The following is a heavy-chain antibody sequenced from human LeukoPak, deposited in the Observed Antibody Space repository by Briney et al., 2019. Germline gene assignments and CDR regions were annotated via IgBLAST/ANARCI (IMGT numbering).Heavy chain of an antibody. CDR1: EFTFSSYG. V-gene: IGHV3-30*18. Sequence: PGGSLRLSCAASEFTFSSYGMHWVRQAPGKGLEWVAVISYDGSHKYYADSVKGRFSISRDNSKNTLYLQMNSLRADDTAVYYCAKGARGDTVTSIVGLNWFDPWGQGTLVTVSS. D-gene: IGHD4-17*01. J-gene: IGHJ5*02. CDR3: AKGARGDTVTSIVGLNWFDP. CDR2: ISYDGSHK.